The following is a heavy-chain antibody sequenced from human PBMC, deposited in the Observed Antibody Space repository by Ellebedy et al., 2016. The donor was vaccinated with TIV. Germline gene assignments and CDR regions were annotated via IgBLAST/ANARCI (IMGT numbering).Heavy chain of an antibody. Sequence: SGLTLVKPTQTLTLTCTFSGFSLSTSGVGVGWIRQPPGKALEWLAIIYWNDDKRYSPSLKNRLTITKDTSNNQVVLTMTDMDPVDTAPYYCARTYDPSGYHHWWSDPWGQGTLVTVSS. CDR1: GFSLSTSGVG. V-gene: IGHV2-5*01. D-gene: IGHD3-22*01. J-gene: IGHJ5*02. CDR3: ARTYDPSGYHHWWSDP. CDR2: IYWNDDK.